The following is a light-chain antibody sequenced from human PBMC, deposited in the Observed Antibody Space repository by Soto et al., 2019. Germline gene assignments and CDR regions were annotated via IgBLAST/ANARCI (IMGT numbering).Light chain of an antibody. Sequence: DMQLTQSPSSLSASKGATVTIXXRASLPINSDLIWYQHKPGKAPRIXLYDASSLQIGVPSRFSGSGSGTDFTLTIGDLQPDDLGTYYCQQSYVTPLTFGGGTKVDIK. J-gene: IGKJ4*01. CDR3: QQSYVTPLT. CDR2: DAS. V-gene: IGKV1-39*01. CDR1: LPINSD.